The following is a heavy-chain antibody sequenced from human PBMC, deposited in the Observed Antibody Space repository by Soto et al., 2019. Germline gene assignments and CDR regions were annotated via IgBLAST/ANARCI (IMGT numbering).Heavy chain of an antibody. Sequence: SETLSLTCAVSGGSISSGGYSWSWIRQPPGKGLEWIGYIYHSGSTYYNPSLKSRVTISVDRSKNQFSLKLSSVTAADTAVYYCARGYWFYPWGQGTLVTVSS. V-gene: IGHV4-30-2*01. CDR1: GGSISSGGYS. CDR2: IYHSGST. J-gene: IGHJ5*02. CDR3: ARGYWFYP.